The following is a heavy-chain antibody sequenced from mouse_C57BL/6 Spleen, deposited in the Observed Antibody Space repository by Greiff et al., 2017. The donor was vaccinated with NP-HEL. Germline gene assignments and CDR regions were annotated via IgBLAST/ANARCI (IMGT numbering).Heavy chain of an antibody. V-gene: IGHV1-76*01. CDR3: YYYGSSPLYYAMDY. D-gene: IGHD1-1*01. J-gene: IGHJ4*01. CDR1: GYTFTDYY. CDR2: IYPGSGNT. Sequence: QVQLQQSGAELVRPGASVKLSCKASGYTFTDYYINWVKQRPGQGLEWIARIYPGSGNTYYNEKFKGKATLTAEKSSSTAYMQLSSLTSEDSAVYFCYYYGSSPLYYAMDYWGQGTSVTVSS.